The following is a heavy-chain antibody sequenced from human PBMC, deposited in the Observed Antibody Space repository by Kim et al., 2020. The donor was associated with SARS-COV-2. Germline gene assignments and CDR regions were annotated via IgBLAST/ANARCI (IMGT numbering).Heavy chain of an antibody. CDR1: GYTFTSYA. Sequence: ASVKVSCKASGYTFTSYAMHWVRQAPGQRLEWMGWINAGNGNTKYSQKFQGRVTITRDTSASTAYMELSSLRSEDTAVYYCARDLDSEYYFDYWGQGTLVTVSS. CDR2: INAGNGNT. J-gene: IGHJ4*02. CDR3: ARDLDSEYYFDY. V-gene: IGHV1-3*01. D-gene: IGHD1-26*01.